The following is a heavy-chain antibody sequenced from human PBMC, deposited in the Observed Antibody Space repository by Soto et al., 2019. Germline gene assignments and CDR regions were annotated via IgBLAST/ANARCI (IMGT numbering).Heavy chain of an antibody. D-gene: IGHD5-12*01. CDR2: IWYDGSNK. Sequence: HPWGPLRLSGAASVFTGSSYGMHWVRQAPGKGLEWVAVIWYDGSNKYYADSVKGRFTISRDNSKNTLYLQMNSLRAEDTAVYYCARDVGDGYNWVPDPPFDYWGQGTLVTVSS. CDR1: VFTGSSYG. J-gene: IGHJ4*02. CDR3: ARDVGDGYNWVPDPPFDY. V-gene: IGHV3-33*01.